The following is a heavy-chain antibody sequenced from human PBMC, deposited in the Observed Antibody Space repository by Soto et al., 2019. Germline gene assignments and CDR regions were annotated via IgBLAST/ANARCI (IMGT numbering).Heavy chain of an antibody. CDR2: ISSSSSYI. CDR1: GFTFSSYS. J-gene: IGHJ5*02. CDR3: ARASNYDPTLFDP. V-gene: IGHV3-21*01. D-gene: IGHD3-3*01. Sequence: GGSLRLSCAASGFTFSSYSMNWVRQAPGKGLEWVSSISSSSSYIYYADSVKGRFTISRDNAKNSLYLQMNSLRAEDTAVYYCARASNYDPTLFDPWGQGTLVTVSS.